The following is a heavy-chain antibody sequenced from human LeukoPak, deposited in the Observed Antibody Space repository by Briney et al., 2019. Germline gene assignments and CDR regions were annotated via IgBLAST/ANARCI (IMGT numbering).Heavy chain of an antibody. Sequence: PSETLSLTCTVSGGSISSYYWSWIRQPPGKGLEWIGYIYYSGSTNYNPSLKSRVTISVDTSKNQFSLKVSSVIAADTAVYYCARGVSGYTKYYFDYWGQGTLVTVSS. J-gene: IGHJ4*02. CDR1: GGSISSYY. CDR3: ARGVSGYTKYYFDY. V-gene: IGHV4-59*01. D-gene: IGHD6-13*01. CDR2: IYYSGST.